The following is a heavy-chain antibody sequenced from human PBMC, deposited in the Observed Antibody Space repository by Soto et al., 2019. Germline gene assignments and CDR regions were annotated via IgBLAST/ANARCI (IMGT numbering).Heavy chain of an antibody. CDR2: INPNSGGT. J-gene: IGHJ5*02. CDR3: ARDYPPDYYDSSGYYFGGWFDL. CDR1: GDTFTDSS. V-gene: IGHV1-2*02. Sequence: ASVKVSCKTSGDTFTDSSMHWVRQAPGQGLEWMGWINPNSGGTNYAQKFQGRVTMTRDTSISTAYMELSRLRFDDTAVYYCARDYPPDYYDSSGYYFGGWFDLWGQGTLVTVPS. D-gene: IGHD3-22*01.